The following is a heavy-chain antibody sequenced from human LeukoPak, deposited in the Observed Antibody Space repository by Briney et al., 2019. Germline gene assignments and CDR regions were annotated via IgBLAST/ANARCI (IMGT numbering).Heavy chain of an antibody. D-gene: IGHD2-2*01. J-gene: IGHJ4*02. CDR3: AKDLARRGSSTSCSPFDY. Sequence: PGGSLRLSCAASGFTFSSYAMSWVRQAPGKGLEWVSAISGSGGSTYYADSVKGRFTISRDNSKNTLYLQMNSLRAEDTAVYYCAKDLARRGSSTSCSPFDYWGQGTLVTVSS. V-gene: IGHV3-23*01. CDR1: GFTFSSYA. CDR2: ISGSGGST.